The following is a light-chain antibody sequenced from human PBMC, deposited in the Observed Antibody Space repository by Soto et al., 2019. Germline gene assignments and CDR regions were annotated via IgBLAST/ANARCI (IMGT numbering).Light chain of an antibody. J-gene: IGKJ3*01. CDR2: AAS. CDR1: QGISYY. CDR3: QKYNSAPRT. Sequence: DIQMTQSPSSLSASVGDRVTITCRASQGISYYLAWYQQKPGKVPKLLIYAASTLQSGVPSRFSGSGSGTDFTLTISSLQPEDVATYYCQKYNSAPRTFGPGTKVDIK. V-gene: IGKV1-27*01.